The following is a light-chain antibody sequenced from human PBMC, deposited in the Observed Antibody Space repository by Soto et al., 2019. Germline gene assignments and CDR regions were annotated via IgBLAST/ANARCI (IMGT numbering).Light chain of an antibody. CDR2: EVN. CDR1: SSDVGGYNY. Sequence: QSALTQPPSASGSPGQSVTISCTGTSSDVGGYNYVSWYQQHPGKAPNHIISEVNNRPSGVPDRFSGSKSGNTASLTVSGLQAEDEADYYCSSYAGNNNLIFGGGTKLTVL. CDR3: SSYAGNNNLI. V-gene: IGLV2-8*01. J-gene: IGLJ2*01.